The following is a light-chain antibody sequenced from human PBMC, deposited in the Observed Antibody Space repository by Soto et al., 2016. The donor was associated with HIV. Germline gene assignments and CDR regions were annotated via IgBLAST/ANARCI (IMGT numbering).Light chain of an antibody. CDR2: AAS. CDR3: QKXNSAPXT. J-gene: IGKJ3*01. CDR1: QGISNY. V-gene: IGKV1-27*01. Sequence: DIQMTQSPSSLSASVGDRVTITCRASQGISNYLAWYQLKAGKVPKLLIYAASTLQSGVPSRFSGSGSGTDFTLTITSLQPEDVATYYCQKXNSAPXTFGPGTKVDIK.